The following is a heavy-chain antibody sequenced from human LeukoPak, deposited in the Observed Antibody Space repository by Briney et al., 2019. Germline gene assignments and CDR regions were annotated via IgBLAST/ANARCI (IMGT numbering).Heavy chain of an antibody. CDR2: IVGSGGST. D-gene: IGHD3-9*01. CDR1: GFTFSNYA. J-gene: IGHJ4*02. V-gene: IGHV3-23*01. CDR3: AKWGDYDILTGYYDSDY. Sequence: GGPLRLSCAASGFTFSNYAMIWVRQAPGKGLEWVSAIVGSGGSTYYADSVTGRFTISRDNPKNTLYLQMNSPRAEDTAVYYCAKWGDYDILTGYYDSDYWGQGTLVTVSS.